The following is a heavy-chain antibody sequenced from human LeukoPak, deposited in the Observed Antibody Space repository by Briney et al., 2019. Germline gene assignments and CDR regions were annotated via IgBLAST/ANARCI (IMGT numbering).Heavy chain of an antibody. CDR2: IIPIFGTA. Sequence: GASVKVSCKASGGTFSSYAISWVRQAPGQGLEWMGRIIPIFGTANYAQKFQGRVTITTDESTSTAYMELSSLRSEDTAVYYCARGAFRGAISEYFQHWGRRTLVTVSS. CDR3: ARGAFRGAISEYFQH. J-gene: IGHJ1*01. CDR1: GGTFSSYA. D-gene: IGHD3-10*01. V-gene: IGHV1-69*05.